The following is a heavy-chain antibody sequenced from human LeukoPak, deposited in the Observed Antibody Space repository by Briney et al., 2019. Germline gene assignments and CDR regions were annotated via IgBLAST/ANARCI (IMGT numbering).Heavy chain of an antibody. CDR1: GYTFTSYG. V-gene: IGHV1-18*01. Sequence: EASVKVSCKASGYTFTSYGISWVRQAPGQGLEWMGWISAYNGNTNYAQKLQGRVTMTTDTSTSTAYMELRSLRSDDTAVYYCARDLGYSYGPNWLDPWGQGTLVTVSS. CDR3: ARDLGYSYGPNWLDP. D-gene: IGHD5-18*01. CDR2: ISAYNGNT. J-gene: IGHJ5*02.